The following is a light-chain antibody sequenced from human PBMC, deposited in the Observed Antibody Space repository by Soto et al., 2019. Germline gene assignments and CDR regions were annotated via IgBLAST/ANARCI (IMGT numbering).Light chain of an antibody. CDR1: NIGRKS. CDR2: DDR. J-gene: IGLJ2*01. CDR3: QLWDSNSDHVV. V-gene: IGLV3-21*02. Sequence: SYELTQPPSVSVAPGQTARITGGGSNIGRKSVHWYQQKPGQAPVVVVYDDRDRPSGIPERFSGSNSGNTATLTISRVEAGDEADYYCQLWDSNSDHVVFCGGTKLTVL.